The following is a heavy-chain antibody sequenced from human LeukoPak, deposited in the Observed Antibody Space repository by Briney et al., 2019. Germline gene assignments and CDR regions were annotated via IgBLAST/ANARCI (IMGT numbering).Heavy chain of an antibody. J-gene: IGHJ4*02. Sequence: GRSLRLSCAASGFTFSSYGMHWVRQAPGKGLEWVAVIWYDGSNKYYADSVKGRFTISRDNSKNTLYLQMNSLRAEDTAVYYCAKINSGSYTDYWGQGTLVTVSS. D-gene: IGHD1-26*01. CDR1: GFTFSSYG. CDR3: AKINSGSYTDY. CDR2: IWYDGSNK. V-gene: IGHV3-33*06.